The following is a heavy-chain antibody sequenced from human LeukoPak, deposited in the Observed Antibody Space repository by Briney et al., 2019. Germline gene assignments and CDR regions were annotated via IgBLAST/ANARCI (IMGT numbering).Heavy chain of an antibody. V-gene: IGHV3-15*01. CDR2: IKSKTDGGTT. CDR3: TTVKRGWSYKPREYYYYYMDV. CDR1: GFSFSSNS. J-gene: IGHJ6*03. Sequence: GGSLRLSCAASGFSFSSNSMSWVRQAPGKGLEWVGRIKSKTDGGTTDYAAPVKGRFTISRDDSKNTLYLQINSLKTEDTAVYYCTTVKRGWSYKPREYYYYYMDVWGKGTTVTVSS. D-gene: IGHD1-26*01.